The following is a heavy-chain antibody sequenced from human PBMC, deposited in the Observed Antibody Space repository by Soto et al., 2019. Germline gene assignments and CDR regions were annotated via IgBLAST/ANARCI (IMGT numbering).Heavy chain of an antibody. J-gene: IGHJ6*03. CDR2: ISNNGAHT. CDR3: ARRGYSSRWHNVYMDV. Sequence: EAQLVESGGGLVQPGGSLRLSCAASGFTFSNYEMHWVRQAPGKGLEYVSGISNNGAHTDYAKSVKGRFTISRDNSENTLYLQMGSLRAGDRALYYCARRGYSSRWHNVYMDVWGKGTTVTVSS. CDR1: GFTFSNYE. V-gene: IGHV3-64*01. D-gene: IGHD6-13*01.